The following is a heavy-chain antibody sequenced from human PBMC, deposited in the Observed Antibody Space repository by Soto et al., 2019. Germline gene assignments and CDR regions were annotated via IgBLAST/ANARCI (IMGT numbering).Heavy chain of an antibody. V-gene: IGHV3-23*01. CDR3: ANGYLGWYFDY. CDR2: ISGSGSST. Sequence: GGSLRLSCAASGFTFSSYAMSWVRQAPGKGLEWVSGISGSGSSTYYADSVKGRFTISRDNSKNTLYLQMNSLRAEDTAVYYCANGYLGWYFDYWGQGTLVTVSS. D-gene: IGHD6-19*01. J-gene: IGHJ4*02. CDR1: GFTFSSYA.